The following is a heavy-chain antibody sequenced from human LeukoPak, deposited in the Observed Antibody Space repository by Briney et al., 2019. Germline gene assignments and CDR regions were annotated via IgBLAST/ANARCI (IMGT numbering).Heavy chain of an antibody. J-gene: IGHJ4*02. D-gene: IGHD4-23*01. CDR1: GFTFSSCA. Sequence: QPGGSLRLSCAASGFTFSSCAMHWVRQAPGKGLEWVAVISYDGGNKHYAHSVKGRFTISRDNSKNTLCLQMNSLRPEDTAVYDCAREAFDYGGGFDYWGQGTLVTVSS. V-gene: IGHV3-30-3*01. CDR2: ISYDGGNK. CDR3: AREAFDYGGGFDY.